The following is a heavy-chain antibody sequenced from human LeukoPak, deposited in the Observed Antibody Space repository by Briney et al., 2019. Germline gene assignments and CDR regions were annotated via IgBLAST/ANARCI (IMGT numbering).Heavy chain of an antibody. J-gene: IGHJ4*02. CDR2: IIPILGIA. V-gene: IGHV1-69*10. D-gene: IGHD4-23*01. Sequence: GASVKISCKASGGTFSSYAISWVRQAPGQGLEWMGGIIPILGIANYAQKFQGRVTITADKSTSTAYMELSSLRSEDTAVYYCARGRVTVTPPDYWGQGTLVTVSS. CDR1: GGTFSSYA. CDR3: ARGRVTVTPPDY.